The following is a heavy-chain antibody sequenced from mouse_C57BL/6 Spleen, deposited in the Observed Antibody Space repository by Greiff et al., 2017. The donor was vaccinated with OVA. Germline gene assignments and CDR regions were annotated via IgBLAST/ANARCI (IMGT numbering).Heavy chain of an antibody. V-gene: IGHV1-82*01. CDR3: ARWDYGNYEDYYAMDY. J-gene: IGHJ4*01. Sequence: VQLQQSGPELVKPGASVKISCKASGYAFSSSWMNWVKQRPGKGLEWIGRIYPGDGDTNYNGKFKGKATLTADKSSSTAYMQLSSLTSEDSAVYFCARWDYGNYEDYYAMDYWGQGTSVTVSS. CDR1: GYAFSSSW. D-gene: IGHD2-1*01. CDR2: IYPGDGDT.